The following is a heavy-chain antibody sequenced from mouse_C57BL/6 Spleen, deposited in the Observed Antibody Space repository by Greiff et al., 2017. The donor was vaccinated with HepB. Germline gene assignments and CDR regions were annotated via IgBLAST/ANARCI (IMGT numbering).Heavy chain of an antibody. CDR2: INPNNGGT. Sequence: EVQLQQSGPELVKPGASVKISCKASGYTFTDYYMNWVKQSHGKSLEWIGDINPNNGGTSYNQKFKGKATLNVDKYSSTAYMELRSLTSEDSAVYSCASRGGGWYFDVWGTGTTVTVSS. J-gene: IGHJ1*03. CDR1: GYTFTDYY. CDR3: ASRGGGWYFDV. V-gene: IGHV1-26*01.